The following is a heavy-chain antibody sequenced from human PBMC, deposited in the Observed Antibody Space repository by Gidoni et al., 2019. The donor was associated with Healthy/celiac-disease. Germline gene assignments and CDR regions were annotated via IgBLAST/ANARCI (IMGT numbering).Heavy chain of an antibody. Sequence: ASVFTFSSYGMNWVRQAPGKWLEWVAVIWYDGSNKYYADSVKGRFTISRENSKNTLYLQMNSLRAEDTAVYYCARDYYDSSGYSPYFDYWGQGTLVTVSS. CDR3: ARDYYDSSGYSPYFDY. CDR1: VFTFSSYG. V-gene: IGHV3-33*01. J-gene: IGHJ4*02. CDR2: IWYDGSNK. D-gene: IGHD3-22*01.